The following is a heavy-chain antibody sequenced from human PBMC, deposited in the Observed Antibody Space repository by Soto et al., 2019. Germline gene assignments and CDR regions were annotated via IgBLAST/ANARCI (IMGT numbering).Heavy chain of an antibody. CDR2: ISGGSPKE. D-gene: IGHD2-21*02. CDR1: GFPFDNYA. J-gene: IGHJ4*02. V-gene: IGHV3-23*01. CDR3: AKDFSRDSFSQKPPCGGDCYTLDS. Sequence: GGSLRLSCEASGFPFDNYAMSWVRQAPGKGLEWVSAISGGSPKEFYAESVKGRFTISRDNSKNTLFLEMNSLRADDAALYYCAKDFSRDSFSQKPPCGGDCYTLDSLGQGTQVTVSS.